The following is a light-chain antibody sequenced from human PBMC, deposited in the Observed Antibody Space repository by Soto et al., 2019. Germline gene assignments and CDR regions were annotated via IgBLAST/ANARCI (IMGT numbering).Light chain of an antibody. CDR1: QSVSSY. V-gene: IGKV3-11*01. J-gene: IGKJ1*01. CDR3: QQYGNSPWT. CDR2: DAS. Sequence: EIVLTQSPATLSLSPGERATLSCRASQSVSSYLLWYQQKPGQAPRLLIYDASNRATGIPARFSGSGSETDFTLTISSLEPEDFAVYYCQQYGNSPWTFGQGTKVDIK.